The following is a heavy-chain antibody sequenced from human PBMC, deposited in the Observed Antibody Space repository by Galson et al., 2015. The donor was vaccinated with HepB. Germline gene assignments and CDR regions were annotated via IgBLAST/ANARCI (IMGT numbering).Heavy chain of an antibody. Sequence: SLRLSCAASGFTFNKYGMSWVRQAPGQGLEWVSTISGSGGSTFYAGSVQGRFTISRDNSENTLYLQMNSLRAEDTAVYYCAKRLVGATAGFDYWGQGTLVTVSS. J-gene: IGHJ4*02. CDR3: AKRLVGATAGFDY. V-gene: IGHV3-23*01. CDR2: ISGSGGST. D-gene: IGHD1-26*01. CDR1: GFTFNKYG.